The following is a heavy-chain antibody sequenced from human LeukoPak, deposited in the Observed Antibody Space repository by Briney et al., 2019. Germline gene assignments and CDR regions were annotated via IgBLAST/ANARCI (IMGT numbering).Heavy chain of an antibody. CDR2: ISAYNGNT. J-gene: IGHJ5*02. V-gene: IGHV1-18*01. CDR3: ATSKSADPYNWFDP. CDR1: GYTFTSYD. Sequence: ASVKVSCKASGYTFTSYDISWVRQAPGQGLEWMGWISAYNGNTNYAQKFQGRVTVTTDTSTSTAYMELRSLRSDDTAVYYCATSKSADPYNWFDPWGQGTLVTVAS.